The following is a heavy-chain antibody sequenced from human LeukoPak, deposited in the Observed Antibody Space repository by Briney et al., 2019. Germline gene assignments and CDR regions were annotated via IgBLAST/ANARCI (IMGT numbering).Heavy chain of an antibody. Sequence: GGSLRLSCAASGFTFSTYAMSWVRQAPGKGLEWVSAVNSGGGTYYADSVKGRFTISRDNSKNTLYLQMSSLRAEDTAVYYCAKKSLGTFDYWGRGTLVTVSS. D-gene: IGHD3-16*01. CDR2: VNSGGGT. CDR1: GFTFSTYA. J-gene: IGHJ4*02. CDR3: AKKSLGTFDY. V-gene: IGHV3-23*01.